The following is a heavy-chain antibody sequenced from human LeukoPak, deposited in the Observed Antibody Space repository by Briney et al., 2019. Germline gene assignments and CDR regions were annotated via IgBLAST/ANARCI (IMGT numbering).Heavy chain of an antibody. Sequence: TLSLTCTVSGGSISSGGYYWSWIRQLPGKGLEWIGYIYYNGNIYYNPSLKSRVSISLDTSKNQFSLKLSSVTAADTAVYYCASWLSDSSGYLPGAFDIWGQGTMVTVSS. CDR1: GGSISSGGYY. D-gene: IGHD3-22*01. CDR3: ASWLSDSSGYLPGAFDI. CDR2: IYYNGNI. J-gene: IGHJ3*02. V-gene: IGHV4-31*03.